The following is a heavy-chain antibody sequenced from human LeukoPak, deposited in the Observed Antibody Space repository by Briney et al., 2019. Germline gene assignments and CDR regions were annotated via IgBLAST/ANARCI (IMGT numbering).Heavy chain of an antibody. CDR1: GGSISTYF. J-gene: IGHJ4*02. CDR3: ARRYSGSYSGHFDY. D-gene: IGHD1-26*01. Sequence: SETLSLTCTVPGGSISTYFWSWIRQPPGKGLEWIGYVFYSGNTNYNPSLKSRVTISVDPSKSQFSLKLSSVTAADTAVYYCARRYSGSYSGHFDYWGQGTLVTVSS. V-gene: IGHV4-59*08. CDR2: VFYSGNT.